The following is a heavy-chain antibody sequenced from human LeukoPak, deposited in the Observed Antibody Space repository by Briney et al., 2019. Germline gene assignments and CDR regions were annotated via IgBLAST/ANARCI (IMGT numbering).Heavy chain of an antibody. V-gene: IGHV3-30*03. CDR3: ARGDYGGKKGGVDY. CDR1: GFTFSNYG. D-gene: IGHD4-23*01. CDR2: ISYDGSIE. Sequence: GGSLRLSCAASGFTFSNYGMNWVRQAPGTGLEWVAVISYDGSIEYYADSVKGRFTISRDNSKNTLYLQMNSLRAEDTAVYYCARGDYGGKKGGVDYWGQGTLVTVSS. J-gene: IGHJ4*02.